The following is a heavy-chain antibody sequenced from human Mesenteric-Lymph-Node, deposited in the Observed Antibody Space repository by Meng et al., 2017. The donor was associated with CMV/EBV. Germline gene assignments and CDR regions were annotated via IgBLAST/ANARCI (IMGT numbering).Heavy chain of an antibody. CDR1: GFPFSNYG. CDR3: AKGLSVSATNTGYGMDV. J-gene: IGHJ6*02. Sequence: GESLKISCAASGFPFSNYGIHWVRQAPGKGLEWVAFIPDDGSNEYYADSVKGRFTISRDNSKNTLYLQMNSLRAEDTAVYYCAKGLSVSATNTGYGMDVWGQGTTVTVSS. CDR2: IPDDGSNE. V-gene: IGHV3-30*02. D-gene: IGHD4-11*01.